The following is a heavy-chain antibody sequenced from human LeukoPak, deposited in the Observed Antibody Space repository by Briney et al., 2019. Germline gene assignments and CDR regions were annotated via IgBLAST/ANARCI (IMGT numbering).Heavy chain of an antibody. CDR3: ARVPLRMRIYYYYGMDV. CDR1: GFTFSSYS. V-gene: IGHV3-48*02. Sequence: GGSMRLSCAAAGFTFSSYSMNWVRQAPGKGLEWVSYISSNSSTIYYADSVKGRFTISRDNAKNSLYLQMNSLRDEDTAVYYCARVPLRMRIYYYYGMDVWGQGTTVTVSS. CDR2: ISSNSSTI. D-gene: IGHD2-8*01. J-gene: IGHJ6*02.